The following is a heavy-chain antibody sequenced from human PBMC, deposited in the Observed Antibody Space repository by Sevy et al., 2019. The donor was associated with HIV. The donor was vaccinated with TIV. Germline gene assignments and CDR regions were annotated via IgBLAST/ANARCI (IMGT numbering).Heavy chain of an antibody. CDR1: GDSVSSNNAA. CDR3: ARDGLTYGAMDV. CDR2: TFYRSNWYN. J-gene: IGHJ6*02. D-gene: IGHD1-20*01. Sequence: SQTLSLTCAISGDSVSSNNAAWNWIRQSPSRGLEWLGRTFYRSNWYNDYAVSLKGRITINPDTSKNQLSLQLTSVTPEDTAVYYCARDGLTYGAMDVWGQGTTVTVSS. V-gene: IGHV6-1*01.